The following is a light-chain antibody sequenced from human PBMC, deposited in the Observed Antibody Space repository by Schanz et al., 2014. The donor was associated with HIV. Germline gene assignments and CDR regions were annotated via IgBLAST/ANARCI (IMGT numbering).Light chain of an antibody. V-gene: IGKV1-9*01. Sequence: IQLTQSPSSLSASVGDRVTITCRASQGISSYLAWHQEKPGKAPNLLIYKASSLESGVPSRFSGSGSGTEFTLTITSLQFEDFATYYCQQSYSATPYTFGQGTKVEI. CDR3: QQSYSATPYT. CDR2: KAS. CDR1: QGISSY. J-gene: IGKJ2*01.